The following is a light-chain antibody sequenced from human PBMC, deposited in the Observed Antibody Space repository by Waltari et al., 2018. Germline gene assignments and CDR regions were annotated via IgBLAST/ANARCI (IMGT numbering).Light chain of an antibody. Sequence: DIVMTQSPDSLAVSLGVRATINCKSSQSVLYSSNNKNYLAWYQQKPGQPPKLLIYWASTREFGVPDRFSGSGSGTDFTLTISILQAEDVAVYYCQQYYSTPYTFGQGTKLEIK. V-gene: IGKV4-1*01. J-gene: IGKJ2*01. CDR2: WAS. CDR3: QQYYSTPYT. CDR1: QSVLYSSNNKNY.